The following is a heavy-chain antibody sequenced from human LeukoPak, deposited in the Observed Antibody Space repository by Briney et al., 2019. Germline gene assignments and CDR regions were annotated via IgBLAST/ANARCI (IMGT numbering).Heavy chain of an antibody. CDR1: GFTFSTYG. CDR3: ARGRTYSDY. J-gene: IGHJ4*02. D-gene: IGHD2-15*01. Sequence: ASVKVSCMASGFTFSTYGFIWVRQAPGQGLEWMGWMNPNTGNTGYAQKFQGRVTMTRNMFISTAYMELSSLRSEDTAVYYCARGRTYSDYWGQGTLVTVSS. CDR2: MNPNTGNT. V-gene: IGHV1-8*01.